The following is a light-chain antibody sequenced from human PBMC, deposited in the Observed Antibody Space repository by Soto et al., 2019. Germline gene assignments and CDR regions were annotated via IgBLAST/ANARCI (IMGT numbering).Light chain of an antibody. CDR2: GSS. J-gene: IGKJ4*01. Sequence: IVMTQSPATLSVSPGEGVTLSCRASANVGTNLAWYQQKPGQAPRLLIYGSSTRATGIPATFSGTGSGTEFTLTISSLQSEESEIYYCQQYYNWGLSFGGGTKVEIK. V-gene: IGKV3D-15*01. CDR3: QQYYNWGLS. CDR1: ANVGTN.